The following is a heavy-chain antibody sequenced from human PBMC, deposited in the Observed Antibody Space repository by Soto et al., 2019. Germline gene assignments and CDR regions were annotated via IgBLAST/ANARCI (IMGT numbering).Heavy chain of an antibody. CDR3: IRGGSPYYYDY. J-gene: IGHJ4*02. Sequence: EVQLVESGGGLAQPGGSLKLSCAASGFIFSGSAVHWVRQASGKGLEWVGRILSKAGNYATAYPASMKGRFTISRDDSENTAFPQMNSLKTEDTAVYYCIRGGSPYYYDYWGQGTLVAVSS. CDR2: ILSKAGNYAT. CDR1: GFIFSGSA. V-gene: IGHV3-73*01.